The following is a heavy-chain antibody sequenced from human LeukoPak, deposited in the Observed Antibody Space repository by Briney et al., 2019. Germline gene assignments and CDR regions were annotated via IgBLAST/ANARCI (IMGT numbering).Heavy chain of an antibody. D-gene: IGHD5-12*01. CDR2: IYSGGST. CDR3: ARCGVANSYYYYMDV. CDR1: GGSISSGDYY. V-gene: IGHV3-53*01. J-gene: IGHJ6*03. Sequence: TSETLSLTCTVSGGSISSGDYYMSWVRQAPGKGLEWVSVIYSGGSTYYADSVKGRFTISRDNSKNTLYLQMNSLRAEDTAVYYCARCGVANSYYYYMDVWGKGTTVTVSS.